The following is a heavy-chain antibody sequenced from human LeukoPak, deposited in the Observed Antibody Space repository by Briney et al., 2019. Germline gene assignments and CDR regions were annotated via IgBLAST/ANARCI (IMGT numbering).Heavy chain of an antibody. D-gene: IGHD6-13*01. CDR1: GFTFSSYA. J-gene: IGHJ6*02. CDR2: ISYDGSNK. Sequence: TGGSLRLSCAASGFTFSSYAMDWVRQAPGKGLEWVAVISYDGSNKYYADSVKGRFTISRDNSKNTLYLQMNSLRAEDTAVYYCARDTATKSPQLVYYYYYGMDVWGQGTTVTVSS. V-gene: IGHV3-30-3*01. CDR3: ARDTATKSPQLVYYYYYGMDV.